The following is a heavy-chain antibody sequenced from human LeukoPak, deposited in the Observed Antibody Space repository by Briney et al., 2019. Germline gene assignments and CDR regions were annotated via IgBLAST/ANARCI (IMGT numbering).Heavy chain of an antibody. CDR2: ISYDGNNI. CDR1: GFTFSTYA. J-gene: IGHJ4*02. D-gene: IGHD3-16*01. Sequence: GRSLRLSCAASGFTFSTYALHWVRQAPGKGLEWVAVISYDGNNIYYLDSVKGRFTISRDNSKNTLYLQMNSLRAEDTAVYFCASISGASWGDYWGQGTVVTVSS. V-gene: IGHV3-30-3*01. CDR3: ASISGASWGDY.